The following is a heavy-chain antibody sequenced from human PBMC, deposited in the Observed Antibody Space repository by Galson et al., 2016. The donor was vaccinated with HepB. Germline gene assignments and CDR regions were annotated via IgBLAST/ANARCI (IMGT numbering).Heavy chain of an antibody. CDR3: ARDSSIAARPFDY. D-gene: IGHD6-6*01. CDR1: GFTFSDYY. J-gene: IGHJ4*02. V-gene: IGHV3-69-1*01. CDR2: ISSSSTI. Sequence: SLRLSCAASGFTFSDYYMNWVRQAPGKGLEWVSSISSSSTIYYAESVKGRFTISRDNAKNSLYLQMNSLRAEDTAVYYCARDSSIAARPFDYWGQGTLVTVSS.